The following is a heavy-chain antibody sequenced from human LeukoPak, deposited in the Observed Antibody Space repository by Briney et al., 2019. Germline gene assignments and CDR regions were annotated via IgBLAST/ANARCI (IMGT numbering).Heavy chain of an antibody. J-gene: IGHJ3*02. CDR1: GYTFTSYA. CDR2: IIPIFGTA. Sequence: SVKVSCKASGYTFTSYAISWVRQAPGQGLEWMGGIIPIFGTANYAQKFQGRVTITADESTSTAYMELSSLRSEDTAVYYCAREGGKALRYFDWLTPDAFDIWGQGTMVTVSS. D-gene: IGHD3-9*01. V-gene: IGHV1-69*13. CDR3: AREGGKALRYFDWLTPDAFDI.